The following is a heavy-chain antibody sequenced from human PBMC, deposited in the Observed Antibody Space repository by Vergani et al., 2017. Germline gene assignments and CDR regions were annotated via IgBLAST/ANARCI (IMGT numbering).Heavy chain of an antibody. D-gene: IGHD3-9*01. J-gene: IGHJ4*02. Sequence: QVQVVQSGAEVKKSGASVKVSCKTSGYTFSNYYMHWVRQAPGQGLEWMGIINPRGGHTTYAQKFQGRVTMTRDTSTSTVYMELSSLRSEDTAIYYCARGDYGILTGYRYWGQGTLVTVSA. V-gene: IGHV1-46*03. CDR3: ARGDYGILTGYRY. CDR1: GYTFSNYY. CDR2: INPRGGHT.